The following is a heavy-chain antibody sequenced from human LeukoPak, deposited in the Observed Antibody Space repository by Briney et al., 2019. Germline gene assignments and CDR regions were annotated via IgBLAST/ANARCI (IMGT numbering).Heavy chain of an antibody. V-gene: IGHV3-23*01. CDR2: ISGSGGST. CDR3: AKGRSYYYDSSGYYNYYYYYYMDV. D-gene: IGHD3-22*01. Sequence: PGGSLRLSCAASGFTFSSYAMSWVRQAPGKGLEWVSAISGSGGSTYYADSVKGRFTISRDNSKNTLYLQMSSLRAEDTAVYYCAKGRSYYYDSSGYYNYYYYYYMDVWGKGTTVTVSS. J-gene: IGHJ6*03. CDR1: GFTFSSYA.